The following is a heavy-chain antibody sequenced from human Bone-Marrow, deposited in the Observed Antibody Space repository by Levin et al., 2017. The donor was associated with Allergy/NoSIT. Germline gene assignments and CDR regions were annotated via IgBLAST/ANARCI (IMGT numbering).Heavy chain of an antibody. J-gene: IGHJ5*02. CDR1: GFTFNNYA. CDR2: ISGTAKTT. D-gene: IGHD6-19*01. Sequence: GESLKISCDASGFTFNNYAMNWVRQAPGRGLEWVSAISGTAKTTYYADSVRGRFTISRDNSKNTVYLEMNSLRVDDTATYYCAKSGSSGWYSKGGDWFDPWGQGTLVSVSS. CDR3: AKSGSSGWYSKGGDWFDP. V-gene: IGHV3-23*01.